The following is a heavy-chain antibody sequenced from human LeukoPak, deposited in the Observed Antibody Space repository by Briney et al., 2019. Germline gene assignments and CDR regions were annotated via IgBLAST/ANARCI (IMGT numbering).Heavy chain of an antibody. CDR1: GFTFSSYS. V-gene: IGHV3-48*01. J-gene: IGHJ4*02. CDR3: AKVYSYGNYYFDY. CDR2: ISGSGSTI. Sequence: GRSLRLSCAASGFTFSSYSMNWVRQAPGKGLEWVSYISGSGSTIYFADSVKGRFTISRDNARNSLYLQMNSLRAEDTAVYYCAKVYSYGNYYFDYWGQGTLVTVSS. D-gene: IGHD5-18*01.